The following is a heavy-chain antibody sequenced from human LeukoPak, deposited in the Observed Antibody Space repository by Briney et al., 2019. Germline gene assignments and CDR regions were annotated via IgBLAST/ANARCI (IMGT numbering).Heavy chain of an antibody. J-gene: IGHJ4*02. CDR1: GFTFSSYA. CDR3: AKDSVVRPYSYYFDY. V-gene: IGHV3-23*01. Sequence: GGSLRLSCAASGFTFSSYAMSWVRQAPGKGLEWVSAISGSGGSTYYADSVKGRFTISRDNSKNTLYLQMNSLRAEDTAVYYCAKDSVVRPYSYYFDYWGQGTLVTVSS. D-gene: IGHD2-15*01. CDR2: ISGSGGST.